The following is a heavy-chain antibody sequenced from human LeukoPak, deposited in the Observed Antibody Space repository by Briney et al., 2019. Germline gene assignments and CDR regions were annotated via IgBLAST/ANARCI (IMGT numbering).Heavy chain of an antibody. CDR3: ATGPPNWNYTHYYYYDMDV. Sequence: ASVKVSCKVSGYTLTELSMHWVRQAPGKGLEWMGGFDPGAGETIYAQKFQGRVTMTEDTSTDTAYMELSSLRSEDTAVYYCATGPPNWNYTHYYYYDMDVWGQGTTVTVS. CDR2: FDPGAGET. V-gene: IGHV1-24*01. CDR1: GYTLTELS. D-gene: IGHD1-7*01. J-gene: IGHJ6*02.